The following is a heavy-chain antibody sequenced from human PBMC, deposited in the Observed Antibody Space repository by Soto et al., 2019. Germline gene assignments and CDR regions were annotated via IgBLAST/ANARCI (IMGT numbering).Heavy chain of an antibody. J-gene: IGHJ6*02. CDR2: IIPIFGTA. CDR3: ARGGVTIFGVVAEPSYGMDV. Sequence: QVQLVQSGAEVKKPGSSVKVSCKASGGTFSSYAISWLRQAPGQGLEWMGGIIPIFGTANYAQKFQGRVTITADESTSTAYMELSSLRSEDTAVYYCARGGVTIFGVVAEPSYGMDVWGQGTTVTVSS. V-gene: IGHV1-69*12. CDR1: GGTFSSYA. D-gene: IGHD3-3*01.